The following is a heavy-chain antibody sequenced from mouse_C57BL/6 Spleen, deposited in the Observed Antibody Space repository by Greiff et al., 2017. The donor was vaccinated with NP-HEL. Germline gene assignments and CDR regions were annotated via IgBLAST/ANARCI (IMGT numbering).Heavy chain of an antibody. CDR1: GYTFTSYW. J-gene: IGHJ2*01. V-gene: IGHV1-64*01. D-gene: IGHD1-1*01. CDR3: ARVHYYGSSY. CDR2: IHPNSGST. Sequence: VQLQQPGAELVKPGASVKLSCMASGYTFTSYWMHWVKQRPGQGLEWIGMIHPNSGSTNYNEKFKSKATLTVDKSSSTAYMQLSSLTSEDSAVYYCARVHYYGSSYWGQGTTLTVSS.